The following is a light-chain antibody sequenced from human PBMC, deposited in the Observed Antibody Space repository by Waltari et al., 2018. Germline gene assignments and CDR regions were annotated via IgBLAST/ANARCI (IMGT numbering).Light chain of an antibody. CDR2: WAS. CDR1: QSVLYSSNNKNY. V-gene: IGKV4-1*01. Sequence: PVALVDGATINCKSSQSVLYSSNNKNYLAWYQQKPGQPPKLLIRWASTRESGVPDRFSGSGSGTDFTLTISSLQAEDVAVYYCQQYYRSRTFGQGTRVEIK. J-gene: IGKJ1*01. CDR3: QQYYRSRT.